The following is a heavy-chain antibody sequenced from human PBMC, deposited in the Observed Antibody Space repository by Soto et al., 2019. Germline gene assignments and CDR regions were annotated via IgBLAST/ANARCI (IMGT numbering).Heavy chain of an antibody. Sequence: GASVKVSCKASGGTFSSYAISWVRQAPGQGLEWMGGIIPIFGTANYAQKFQGRVTITADESTSTAYMELSSLRSEDTAVYYCARGVDYYGSGSYYGFDPWGQGTLVTVSS. CDR3: ARGVDYYGSGSYYGFDP. CDR1: GGTFSSYA. CDR2: IIPIFGTA. V-gene: IGHV1-69*13. D-gene: IGHD3-10*01. J-gene: IGHJ5*02.